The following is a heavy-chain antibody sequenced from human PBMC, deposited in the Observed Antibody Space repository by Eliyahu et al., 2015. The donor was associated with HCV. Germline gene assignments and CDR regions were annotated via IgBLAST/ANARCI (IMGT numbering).Heavy chain of an antibody. J-gene: IGHJ4*02. CDR3: ARVTQPDFSTSWYVDS. CDR2: XSPTSRYI. Sequence: EVQLVESGGGLVKPGGSLRLSCAASGFTLNSYPMSWVXXAPGKGLEXXSSXSPTSRYIYYADXLKGRFTSSRDNAKNSLFLQMNSLGAEDTAIYFCARVTQPDFSTSWYVDSWGQGTLVTVSS. V-gene: IGHV3-21*06. CDR1: GFTLNSYP. D-gene: IGHD6-13*01.